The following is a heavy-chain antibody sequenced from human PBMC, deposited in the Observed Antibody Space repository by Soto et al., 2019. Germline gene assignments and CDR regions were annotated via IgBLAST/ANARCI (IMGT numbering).Heavy chain of an antibody. J-gene: IGHJ6*02. D-gene: IGHD6-6*01. CDR3: ASDSSSAQYYYDGMDV. Sequence: PGGSLRLSCAASGFTVSSHYMSWVRQAPGKGLEWLSVIYSGGSTSYADSVKGRFTISRDNFKNTLYLQMNSLRVEDSAIYYCASDSSSAQYYYDGMDVWGQGTTVTVSS. CDR1: GFTVSSHY. V-gene: IGHV3-53*01. CDR2: IYSGGST.